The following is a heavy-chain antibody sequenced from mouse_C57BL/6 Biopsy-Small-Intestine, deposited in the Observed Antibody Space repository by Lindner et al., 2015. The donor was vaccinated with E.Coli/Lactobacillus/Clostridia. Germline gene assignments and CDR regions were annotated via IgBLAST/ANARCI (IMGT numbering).Heavy chain of an antibody. Sequence: VQLQESWGGLVKPGGSLKLSCAASGFTFSDYGMHWVRQAPEKGLEWVAYISSDSSTIYYVDTVKGRFTISRDNAKNTLFLQMTSLRSEDTAIFYCTRPGWLPYYYAMDYWGQGTSVTVSS. CDR1: GFTFSDYG. CDR3: TRPGWLPYYYAMDY. CDR2: ISSDSSTI. J-gene: IGHJ4*01. V-gene: IGHV5-17*01. D-gene: IGHD2-3*01.